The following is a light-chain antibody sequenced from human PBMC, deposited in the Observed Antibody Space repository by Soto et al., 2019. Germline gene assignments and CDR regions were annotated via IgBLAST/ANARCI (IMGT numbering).Light chain of an antibody. J-gene: IGKJ1*01. CDR1: QSISSNF. Sequence: EIVLTQSPGTLSLSPGEGATLSCRASQSISSNFLAWYQQKRGQAPRLLIHGASNRATGIPDRFSGSGSGTDFTLTITRLEPEDFAGHYCQQYGGSPRTFGQGTKVDIK. CDR2: GAS. CDR3: QQYGGSPRT. V-gene: IGKV3-20*01.